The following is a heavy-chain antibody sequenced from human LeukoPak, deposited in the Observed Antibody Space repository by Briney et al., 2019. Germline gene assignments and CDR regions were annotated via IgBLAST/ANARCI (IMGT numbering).Heavy chain of an antibody. Sequence: GRSLRLSCVASGFTFTDYYMTWLRQAPGKGLEWVSYISSSAGTIYYGDSVKGRFTISRDNAKNSLYLQMNSLRAEDTAVYYCARGSYDYVWGNYRYSSPGDYRGQGTLVTVSS. V-gene: IGHV3-11*01. CDR2: ISSSAGTI. D-gene: IGHD3-16*02. CDR1: GFTFTDYY. J-gene: IGHJ4*02. CDR3: ARGSYDYVWGNYRYSSPGDY.